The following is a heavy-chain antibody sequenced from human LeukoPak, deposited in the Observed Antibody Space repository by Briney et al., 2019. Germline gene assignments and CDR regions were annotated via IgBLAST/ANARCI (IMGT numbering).Heavy chain of an antibody. Sequence: GESLRLSCAASGFTFSSYSMNWVRQAPGKGLEWVSSISSSSSYIYYADSVKGRFTISRDNAKNSLYLQMNSLRAEDTAVYYCARVTVGATADYFDYWGQGTLVTVSS. J-gene: IGHJ4*02. CDR2: ISSSSSYI. D-gene: IGHD1-26*01. CDR1: GFTFSSYS. CDR3: ARVTVGATADYFDY. V-gene: IGHV3-21*01.